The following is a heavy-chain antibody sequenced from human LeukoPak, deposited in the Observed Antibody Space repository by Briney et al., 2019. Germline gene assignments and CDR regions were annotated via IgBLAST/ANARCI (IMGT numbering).Heavy chain of an antibody. Sequence: SVKVSCKASGGTFSSYAISWVRQAPGQGLEWMGRIIPILGIANYAQKFQGRVTITADKSTSTAYMELSSLRSEDTAVYYCAIGKNADIAVAALDYWGQGTLVTVSS. CDR3: AIGKNADIAVAALDY. J-gene: IGHJ4*02. D-gene: IGHD6-19*01. CDR2: IIPILGIA. V-gene: IGHV1-69*04. CDR1: GGTFSSYA.